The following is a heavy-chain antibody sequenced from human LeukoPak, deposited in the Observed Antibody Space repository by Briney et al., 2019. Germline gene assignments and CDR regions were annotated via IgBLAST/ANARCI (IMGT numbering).Heavy chain of an antibody. Sequence: PGRSLRLSCAASGFTFSSYAMHWVRQAPGKGLEWVSSISSSSSYIYYADSVKGRFTISRDNAKNSLYLQMNSLRAEDTAVYYCARGDSSDYWGQGTLVTVSS. J-gene: IGHJ4*02. V-gene: IGHV3-21*01. CDR3: ARGDSSDY. D-gene: IGHD3-22*01. CDR2: ISSSSSYI. CDR1: GFTFSSYA.